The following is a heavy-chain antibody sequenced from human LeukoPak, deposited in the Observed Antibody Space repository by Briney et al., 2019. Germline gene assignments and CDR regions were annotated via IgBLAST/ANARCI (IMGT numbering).Heavy chain of an antibody. Sequence: SETLSLTCTVSGGTISSYYWGWIRQPPGKGLEWIGSISYSGNTYYNPHLKSRITISVDTSKNQFSLKLSSVTAADTAVFYCAGQEEWLRPFDYWGQGTLVTVSS. V-gene: IGHV4-39*01. CDR2: ISYSGNT. CDR1: GGTISSYY. CDR3: AGQEEWLRPFDY. D-gene: IGHD5-12*01. J-gene: IGHJ4*02.